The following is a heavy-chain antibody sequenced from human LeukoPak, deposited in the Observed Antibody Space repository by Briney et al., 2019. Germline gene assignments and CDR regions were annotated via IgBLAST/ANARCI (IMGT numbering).Heavy chain of an antibody. CDR3: ARAAIAVAGDYHYHYMDV. Sequence: GASIEVLFRALWITFTRHYMDRGGQAPGRGPGGVGRDFPTSGDIDYSHIFEDRVTMTRDTSISTAYLELSGLRSDDTAVYYCARAAIAVAGDYHYHYMDVWGKGTTVTVSS. J-gene: IGHJ6*03. CDR2: DFPTSGDI. D-gene: IGHD6-19*01. CDR1: ITFTRHY. V-gene: IGHV1-2*02.